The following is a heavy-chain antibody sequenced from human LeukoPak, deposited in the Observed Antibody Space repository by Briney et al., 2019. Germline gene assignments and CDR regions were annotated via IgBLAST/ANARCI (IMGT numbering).Heavy chain of an antibody. J-gene: IGHJ4*01. CDR1: GGSIISSAYY. CDR2: IYYSGST. V-gene: IGHV4-30-4*08. D-gene: IGHD6-19*01. Sequence: SETLSLTCTVSGGSIISSAYYWSWIRQPPGKGLEWIGYIYYSGSTYYNPSLKSRVTISLDTSKNQFSLKLSSVTAADTAVYYCVRTEVSSGSEDYWGQELWSPSPQ. CDR3: VRTEVSSGSEDY.